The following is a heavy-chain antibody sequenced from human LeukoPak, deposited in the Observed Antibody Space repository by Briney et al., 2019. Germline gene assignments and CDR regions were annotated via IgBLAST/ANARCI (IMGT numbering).Heavy chain of an antibody. CDR3: AKSIAVAGLGGGRIFDY. CDR1: GFTFNSYS. J-gene: IGHJ4*02. CDR2: ISSSSSYI. V-gene: IGHV3-21*01. D-gene: IGHD6-19*01. Sequence: GGSLRLSCAASGFTFNSYSMNWVRQTPGKGLEWVSSISSSSSYIYYADSVKGRFTISRDNAKNSLYLQMNSLRAEDTALYYCAKSIAVAGLGGGRIFDYWGQGSLVTVSS.